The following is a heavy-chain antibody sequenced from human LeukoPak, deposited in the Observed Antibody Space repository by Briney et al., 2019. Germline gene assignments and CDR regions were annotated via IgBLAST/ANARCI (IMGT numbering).Heavy chain of an antibody. D-gene: IGHD1-26*01. J-gene: IGHJ4*02. CDR3: ARDRAALKVGATDY. Sequence: PGGSLRLSCAASGFTLSSYSMNWVRQAPGKGLEWVSSISSSSSYIYYADSVKGRFTISRDNAKNSLYLQMNSLRAEDTAVYYCARDRAALKVGATDYWGQGTLVTVSS. CDR1: GFTLSSYS. V-gene: IGHV3-21*01. CDR2: ISSSSSYI.